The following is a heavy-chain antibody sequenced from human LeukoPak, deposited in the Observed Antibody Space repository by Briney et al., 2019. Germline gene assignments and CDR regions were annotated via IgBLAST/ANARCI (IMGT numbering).Heavy chain of an antibody. D-gene: IGHD2-2*01. CDR3: ARLYCSSTSCYLYFDY. Sequence: ASVKVSCKASGYTFTGYYMHWVRQAPGQGLEWMGWINPSSGGTNYAQKFQGRVTMTRDTSISTAYMELSRLRSDDTAVYYCARLYCSSTSCYLYFDYWGQGTLVTVSS. V-gene: IGHV1-2*02. J-gene: IGHJ4*02. CDR1: GYTFTGYY. CDR2: INPSSGGT.